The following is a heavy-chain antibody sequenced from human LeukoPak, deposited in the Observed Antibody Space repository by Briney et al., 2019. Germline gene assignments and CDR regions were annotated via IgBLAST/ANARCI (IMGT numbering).Heavy chain of an antibody. CDR2: IYQTGTT. D-gene: IGHD2-21*02. V-gene: IGHV4-38-2*01. J-gene: IGHJ5*02. CDR3: ARVTATDWFDP. Sequence: PSETLSLTCGVSTYSITSGYYWGWIRQSPGKGLEWIATIYQTGTTYYNPSLKSRVTISVDTSKNQFSLKVNSVTAADTAIYYCARVTATDWFDPWGQGTLVTVSS. CDR1: TYSITSGYY.